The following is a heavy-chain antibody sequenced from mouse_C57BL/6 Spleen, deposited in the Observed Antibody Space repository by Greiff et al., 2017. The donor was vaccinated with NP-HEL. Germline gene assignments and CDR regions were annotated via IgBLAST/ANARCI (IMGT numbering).Heavy chain of an antibody. J-gene: IGHJ3*01. CDR3: ARGLAWFAY. D-gene: IGHD3-1*01. V-gene: IGHV5-17*01. Sequence: DVQLVESGGGLVKPGGSLKLSCAASGFTFSDYGMHWVRQAPEKGLEWVAYISSGSSTIYYVDTVKGRFTISRDNAKNTLFLQMPSLRSEDTAMYYCARGLAWFAYWGQGTLVTVSA. CDR1: GFTFSDYG. CDR2: ISSGSSTI.